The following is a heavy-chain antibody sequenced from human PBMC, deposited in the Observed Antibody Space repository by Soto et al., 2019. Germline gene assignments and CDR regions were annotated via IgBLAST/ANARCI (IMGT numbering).Heavy chain of an antibody. V-gene: IGHV4-34*01. D-gene: IGHD3-3*01. CDR2: INRTGGT. CDR3: ATRITVFGLLIPPFDP. Sequence: PSETLSLTCAVYGGSVNGYYWNWIRQPPGKGLEWIGEINRTGGTHYNPSLKSRVTMSVDTSKNQFSLRLSSVTAADTAIYYCATRITVFGLLIPPFDPWGQGIQVTVSS. CDR1: GGSVNGYY. J-gene: IGHJ5*02.